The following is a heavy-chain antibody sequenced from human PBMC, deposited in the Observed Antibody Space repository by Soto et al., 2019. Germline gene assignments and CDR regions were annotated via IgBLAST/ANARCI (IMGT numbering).Heavy chain of an antibody. CDR1: GGSISSGGYS. J-gene: IGHJ3*02. V-gene: IGHV4-30-2*01. CDR2: IYHSGST. D-gene: IGHD7-27*01. CDR3: ARGPKWGWISGAFDT. Sequence: SETLSLTCAVSGGSISSGGYSWSWIRQPPGKGLEWIGYIYHSGSTYYNPSLKSRVTISVDRSKNQFSLKLSSVTAADTAVYYCARGPKWGWISGAFDTWGQGKMVTVS.